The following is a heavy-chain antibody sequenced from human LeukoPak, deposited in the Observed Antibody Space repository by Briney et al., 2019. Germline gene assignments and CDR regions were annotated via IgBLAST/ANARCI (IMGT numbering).Heavy chain of an antibody. J-gene: IGHJ4*02. CDR1: GFTFSGYT. CDR2: ISSSSIYI. V-gene: IGHV3-21*01. Sequence: GGSLRLSCAASGFTFSGYTMNWVRQAPGKGLEWVSSISSSSIYIYYADSVKGRFTISRDNAKNSLYLQMHSLRAEDTALYYCARGAYNSGGTHENWGQGTLVTVSS. D-gene: IGHD3-22*01. CDR3: ARGAYNSGGTHEN.